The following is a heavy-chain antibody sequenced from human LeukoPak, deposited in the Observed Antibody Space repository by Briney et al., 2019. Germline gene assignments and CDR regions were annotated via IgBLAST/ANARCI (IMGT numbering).Heavy chain of an antibody. D-gene: IGHD2/OR15-2a*01. Sequence: GGSLRLSCVASGFPFSSYWMTWVRQAPGKGLEWVANIKQDGSKKSYVDSVKGRFTISRDNSKNTLYLQMNSLRAEDTAVYYRARAFYDHDAFDIWGQGTMVTVSS. CDR2: IKQDGSKK. CDR1: GFPFSSYW. CDR3: ARAFYDHDAFDI. V-gene: IGHV3-7*01. J-gene: IGHJ3*02.